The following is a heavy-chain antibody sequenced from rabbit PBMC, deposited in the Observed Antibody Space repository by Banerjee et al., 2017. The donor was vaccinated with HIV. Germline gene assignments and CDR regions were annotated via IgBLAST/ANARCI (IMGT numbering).Heavy chain of an antibody. Sequence: QEQLEESGGDLVKPEGSLTLTCTASGFSFGSLYDMCWVRQAPGKGLEWIGCIYVGSSAKPYYASWAKGRFTISKTSSTTVTLQMTSLTVADTATYFCARGWDYYTDAYAGYAVAFNLWGQGTLVTVS. CDR2: IYVGSSAKP. J-gene: IGHJ4*01. CDR1: GFSFGSLYD. CDR3: ARGWDYYTDAYAGYAVAFNL. V-gene: IGHV1S45*01. D-gene: IGHD6-1*01.